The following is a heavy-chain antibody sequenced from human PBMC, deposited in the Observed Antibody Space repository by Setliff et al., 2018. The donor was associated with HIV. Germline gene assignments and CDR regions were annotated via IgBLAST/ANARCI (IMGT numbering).Heavy chain of an antibody. CDR1: GASISSDS. V-gene: IGHV4-34*01. J-gene: IGHJ4*02. CDR2: VNHRGTI. CDR3: AREKSIPTTWFGGYYYDY. Sequence: SETLSLTCTVSGASISSDSWSWIRQSPGKGLEWIGEVNHRGTINYNQSLKNRVIISVDTAKNQFSLNMISMTAADTAVYYCAREKSIPTTWFGGYYYDYWGQGTLVTVSS. D-gene: IGHD3-10*01.